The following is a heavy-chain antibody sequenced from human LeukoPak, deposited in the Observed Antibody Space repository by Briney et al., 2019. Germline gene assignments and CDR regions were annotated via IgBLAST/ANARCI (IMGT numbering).Heavy chain of an antibody. CDR2: INPNRGGT. V-gene: IGHV1-2*02. J-gene: IGHJ4*02. CDR1: GYTFTGYY. Sequence: GASVKVSCKASGYTFTGYYMHWVRQAPGQGLEWMGWINPNRGGTEIGQKFQGRVTMTRDTSLNTVYMDLRRLTFDDTAVYYCARGEGYYDNSVYYDLDYWGQGTLVTVSS. CDR3: ARGEGYYDNSVYYDLDY. D-gene: IGHD3-22*01.